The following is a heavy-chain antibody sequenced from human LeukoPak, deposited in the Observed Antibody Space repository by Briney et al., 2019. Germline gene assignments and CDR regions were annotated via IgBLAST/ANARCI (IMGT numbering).Heavy chain of an antibody. CDR1: GFTFSSYS. D-gene: IGHD1-26*01. Sequence: PGGSLRLSCAASGFTFSSYSMNWVRQAPGKGLVWVSRINTDGSSTSYADSVKGRFTISRDNAKNTLYLQMNSLRAEDTAVYYCARDRGIGGRYNWFDPWGQGTLVTVSS. CDR3: ARDRGIGGRYNWFDP. V-gene: IGHV3-74*01. CDR2: INTDGSST. J-gene: IGHJ5*02.